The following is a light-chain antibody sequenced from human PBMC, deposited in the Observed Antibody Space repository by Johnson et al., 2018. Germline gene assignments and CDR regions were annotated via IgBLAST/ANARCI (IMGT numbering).Light chain of an antibody. CDR1: SSNIGNNY. J-gene: IGLJ1*01. CDR3: GTWDSSLSAGNV. Sequence: QSVLTQPPSVSAAPGQKVTISCSGSSSNIGNNYVSWYQQLPGTAPKLLIYENNKRPSGIPDRFSGSKSGTSATLGITGLQTGDQAYYYCGTWDSSLSAGNVFGTVTKVTV. V-gene: IGLV1-51*02. CDR2: ENN.